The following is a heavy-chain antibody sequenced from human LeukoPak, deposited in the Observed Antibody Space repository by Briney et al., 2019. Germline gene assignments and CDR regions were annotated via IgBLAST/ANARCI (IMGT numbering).Heavy chain of an antibody. D-gene: IGHD2-15*01. Sequence: PGGSLRLSCAASGFTFSSYWMSWVRQAPGKGLEWVANIKQDGSEKYYVDSVKGRFTISRDNAKNSLYLQMNSLRAEDTAVYYCARNKGWELPAELDSWGQGTLVTVSS. J-gene: IGHJ4*02. CDR3: ARNKGWELPAELDS. V-gene: IGHV3-7*01. CDR2: IKQDGSEK. CDR1: GFTFSSYW.